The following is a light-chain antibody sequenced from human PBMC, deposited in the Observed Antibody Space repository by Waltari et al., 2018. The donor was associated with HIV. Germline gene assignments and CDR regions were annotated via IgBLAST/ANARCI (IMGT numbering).Light chain of an antibody. CDR1: SSDVGGYNY. CDR3: CSYASSTTLDV. CDR2: EVS. Sequence: QSALTQPASVSGSPGQSITISCTGTSSDVGGYNYVSWYQQHPGKAPRLLIYEVSNRPSGSSNLFSGSKSGNTASLTISGLQAEDEADYYCCSYASSTTLDVFGGGTKRTVL. V-gene: IGLV2-14*01. J-gene: IGLJ2*01.